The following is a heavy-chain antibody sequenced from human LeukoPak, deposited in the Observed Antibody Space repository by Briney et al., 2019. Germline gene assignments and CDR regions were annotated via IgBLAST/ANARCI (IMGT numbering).Heavy chain of an antibody. Sequence: GASVKVSCKASGYAFTSYGISWVRQAPGQGLEWMGWISAYNGNTNYAQKLQGRVTMTTDTSTSTAYMELRSLRSDDTAVYYCARGSTMIVGERARAFDIWGQGTMVTVSS. CDR1: GYAFTSYG. J-gene: IGHJ3*02. V-gene: IGHV1-18*01. CDR2: ISAYNGNT. CDR3: ARGSTMIVGERARAFDI. D-gene: IGHD3-22*01.